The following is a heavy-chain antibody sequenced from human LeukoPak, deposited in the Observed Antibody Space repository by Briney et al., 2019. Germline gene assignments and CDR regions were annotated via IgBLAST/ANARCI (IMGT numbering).Heavy chain of an antibody. Sequence: GGALRLSCAASGFTLSGYWMSWVRQAPGKVLEWVAKIKEDESETYYVESVKGRVTISRDNAKNSLYLHMSSLTAEDTAMYYCARDWVEGVRFDAFDIWGQGTMVSVSS. J-gene: IGHJ3*02. CDR3: ARDWVEGVRFDAFDI. CDR2: IKEDESET. CDR1: GFTLSGYW. D-gene: IGHD3-10*01. V-gene: IGHV3-7*01.